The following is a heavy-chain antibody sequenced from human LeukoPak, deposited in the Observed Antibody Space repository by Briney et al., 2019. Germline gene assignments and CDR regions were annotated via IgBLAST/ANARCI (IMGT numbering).Heavy chain of an antibody. V-gene: IGHV3-21*01. J-gene: IGHJ4*02. CDR2: ISPSGNYI. CDR1: GFTFSSHS. Sequence: GGSLRLSCAASGFTFSSHSMNWVRQAPGKGLEWVSSISPSGNYIYYAESVEGRFTISRDNAKNSLYPQMNSLRAEDTAVYYCTRDLSSSTSCYSYWGQGTLVTVSS. CDR3: TRDLSSSTSCYSY. D-gene: IGHD2-2*01.